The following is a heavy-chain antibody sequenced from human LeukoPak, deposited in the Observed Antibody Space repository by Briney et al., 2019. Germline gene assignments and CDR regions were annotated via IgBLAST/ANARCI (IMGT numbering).Heavy chain of an antibody. CDR3: ARARDRTMIVVDLDY. CDR2: INPTGGST. V-gene: IGHV1-46*01. CDR1: GYTFPSYF. D-gene: IGHD3-22*01. Sequence: GASVKVSCKASGYTFPSYFMHWVRQAPGQGLEWMGIINPTGGSTTYAQKFQGRVTMTRDTSTSTVYMELSSLRSDDTAVYYCARARDRTMIVVDLDYWGQGTLVTVSS. J-gene: IGHJ4*02.